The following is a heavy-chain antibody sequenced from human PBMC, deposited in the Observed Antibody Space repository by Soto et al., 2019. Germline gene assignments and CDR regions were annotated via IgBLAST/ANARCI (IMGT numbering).Heavy chain of an antibody. Sequence: PSETLSLTCTVSGGSISSSSYYWGWIRQPPGKGLEWIGSIYYSGSTYYNPSLKSRVTISVDTSKNQFSLKLSSVTAADTAVYYCASPMYSSGWYNTGAFDIWGQGTMVTVSS. D-gene: IGHD6-19*01. CDR1: GGSISSSSYY. V-gene: IGHV4-39*01. CDR2: IYYSGST. CDR3: ASPMYSSGWYNTGAFDI. J-gene: IGHJ3*02.